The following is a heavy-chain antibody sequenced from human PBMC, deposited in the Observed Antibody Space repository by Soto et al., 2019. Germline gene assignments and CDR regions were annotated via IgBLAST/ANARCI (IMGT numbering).Heavy chain of an antibody. CDR3: ARDHQGYYYGSGSYFFWFDP. D-gene: IGHD3-10*01. V-gene: IGHV1-46*01. CDR1: GCTFTSYY. Sequence: VSVKVSCQAAGCTFTSYYMHWVRQAPGQGLEWMGIINPSGGSTSYAQKFQGRVTMTRDTSTSTVYMELSSLRSEDTAVYYCARDHQGYYYGSGSYFFWFDPWGQGTQVTVSS. J-gene: IGHJ5*02. CDR2: INPSGGST.